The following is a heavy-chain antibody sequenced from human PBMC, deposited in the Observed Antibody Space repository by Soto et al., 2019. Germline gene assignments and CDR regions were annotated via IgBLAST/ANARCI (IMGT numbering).Heavy chain of an antibody. V-gene: IGHV4-39*01. CDR1: GGSISSSSYY. CDR3: ARLWLVYGYFDY. Sequence: QLQLQESGPGLVKPSETLSLTCTVSGGSISSSSYYWGWIRQPPGKGLEWIGSIYYSGSTYYNPSLKSRVTISVVTSKNQFSLKLSSVTAADTAVYYCARLWLVYGYFDYWGQGTLVTVSS. D-gene: IGHD3-10*01. CDR2: IYYSGST. J-gene: IGHJ4*02.